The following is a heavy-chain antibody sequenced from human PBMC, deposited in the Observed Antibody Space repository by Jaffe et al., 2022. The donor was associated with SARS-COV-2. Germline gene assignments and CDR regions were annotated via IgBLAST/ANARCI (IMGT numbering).Heavy chain of an antibody. CDR1: GAPLSDFG. V-gene: IGHV1-69*01. CDR2: IIPVVDST. J-gene: IGHJ5*01. Sequence: QVQLVQSGAEVKPPGSSVKVSCKASGAPLSDFGISWVRQAPGQGLEWMGGIIPVVDSTKYGQKFQDRVTISADELTNTVYMGLRSLRSDDTALYYCVKGESNWFDSWGQGTLVTVSS. CDR3: VKGESNWFDS.